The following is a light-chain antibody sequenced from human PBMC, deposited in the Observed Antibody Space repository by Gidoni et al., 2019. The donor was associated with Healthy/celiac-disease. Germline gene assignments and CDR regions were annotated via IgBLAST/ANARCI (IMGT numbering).Light chain of an antibody. CDR2: WAS. V-gene: IGKV4-1*01. CDR3: QQYYSTPPT. J-gene: IGKJ5*01. Sequence: VMTQSPDSLTVSLAERATINCKSSQSVLYSSNNKYYLAWYQQKPGQPPKLLIYWASTRESGVPDRFSGSGSGTDFTLTISSLQAEDVAVYYCQQYYSTPPTFGYGTRLEIK. CDR1: QSVLYSSNNKYY.